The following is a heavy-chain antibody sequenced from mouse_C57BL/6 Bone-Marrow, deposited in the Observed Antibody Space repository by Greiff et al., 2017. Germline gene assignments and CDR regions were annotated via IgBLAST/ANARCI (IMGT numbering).Heavy chain of an antibody. Sequence: EVQLQQSGPELVKPGASVKMSCKASGYTFTDYNMHWVKQSHGKSLEWIGYINPNSGGTSYNQKFKGKATLTVNKSASTAYMELRSLTSEDSAVYYCARNYSGSSSFDYWGQGTTLTVSS. J-gene: IGHJ2*01. D-gene: IGHD1-1*01. V-gene: IGHV1-22*01. CDR2: INPNSGGT. CDR3: ARNYSGSSSFDY. CDR1: GYTFTDYN.